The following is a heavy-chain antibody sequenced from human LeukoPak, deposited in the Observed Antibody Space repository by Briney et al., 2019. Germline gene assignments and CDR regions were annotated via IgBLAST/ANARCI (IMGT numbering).Heavy chain of an antibody. Sequence: SETLSLTCAVYGGSFSGYYWSWIRQPPGKGLEWIGEINHSGTTNYNPSLKSRVTISVDTSKNQFSLKLSPATAADTAVYYCARSYSGYDAVDYWGQGTLVTVSS. CDR2: INHSGTT. V-gene: IGHV4-34*01. D-gene: IGHD5-12*01. CDR3: ARSYSGYDAVDY. CDR1: GGSFSGYY. J-gene: IGHJ4*02.